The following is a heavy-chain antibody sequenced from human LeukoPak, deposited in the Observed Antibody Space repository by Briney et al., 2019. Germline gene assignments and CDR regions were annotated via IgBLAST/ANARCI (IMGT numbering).Heavy chain of an antibody. D-gene: IGHD5-18*01. Sequence: PGGSLRLSCAASGFTFSGYSMNWVRQAPGKGLEWVPYISSSSSTIYYADSVKGRFTISRDNAKNSLYLQMNSLRAEDTAVYYCAREHVDTAMVTRGFDYWGQGTLVTVSS. CDR1: GFTFSGYS. V-gene: IGHV3-48*01. CDR3: AREHVDTAMVTRGFDY. J-gene: IGHJ4*02. CDR2: ISSSSSTI.